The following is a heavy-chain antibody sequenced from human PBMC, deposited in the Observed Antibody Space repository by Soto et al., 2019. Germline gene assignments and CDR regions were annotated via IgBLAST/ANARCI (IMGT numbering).Heavy chain of an antibody. Sequence: EVQLVESGGGLVKPGGSLRLSCVDSGFTFSSYSMNWVRQAPGKGLEWVSSISSSSSPIFYADSLKGRFTISRDNAKNSLYLQMNSLRAEDTAVYYCVRGGRGYTRADVFAIWGQGTMVTVS. CDR2: ISSSSSPI. J-gene: IGHJ3*02. V-gene: IGHV3-21*06. D-gene: IGHD2-2*02. CDR1: GFTFSSYS. CDR3: VRGGRGYTRADVFAI.